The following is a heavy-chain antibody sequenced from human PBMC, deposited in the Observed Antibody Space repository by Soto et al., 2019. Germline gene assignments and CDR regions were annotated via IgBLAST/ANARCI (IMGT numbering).Heavy chain of an antibody. CDR1: GDSVSSNSAA. CDR2: TYYRSKWYN. CDR3: ARGDCSSTSCYRYWFDP. D-gene: IGHD2-2*02. V-gene: IGHV6-1*01. Sequence: PSQTLSLPCAISGDSVSSNSAAWNWIRQSPSRGLEWLGRTYYRSKWYNDYAVSVKSRITINPDTSKNQFSLQLNSVTPEDTAVYYCARGDCSSTSCYRYWFDPWGQGTLVTVSS. J-gene: IGHJ5*02.